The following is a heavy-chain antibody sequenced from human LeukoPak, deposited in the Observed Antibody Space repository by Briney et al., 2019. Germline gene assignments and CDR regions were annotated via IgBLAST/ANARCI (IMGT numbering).Heavy chain of an antibody. V-gene: IGHV3-30*04. CDR2: ISYDGNHI. CDR1: GFVFRSYP. J-gene: IGHJ4*02. CDR3: ETAIQLRPF. D-gene: IGHD1-1*01. Sequence: TGGPLRLSCAASGFVFRSYPMQWVRQAPGKGLEWVTIISYDGNHIFYADSVKGRFTISRDNSKNTLYLQMNGLRPEDTAVYYCETAIQLRPFWGQGTLVTVSS.